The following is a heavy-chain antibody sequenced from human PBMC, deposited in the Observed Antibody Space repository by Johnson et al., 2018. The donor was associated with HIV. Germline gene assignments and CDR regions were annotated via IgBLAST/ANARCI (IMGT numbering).Heavy chain of an antibody. CDR2: IKQDGREK. Sequence: EVQLVESGGGLVQPGGSLRLSCAASGFTFNDNWMGLVRQAPGKGLEWVANIKQDGREKYYVDSVKGRFTISRDNSKNTLYLQMNSLGAEDTAVYYCARGGVYSSPHDAFDVWGQGTMVTVSS. V-gene: IGHV3-7*01. D-gene: IGHD6-13*01. J-gene: IGHJ3*01. CDR3: ARGGVYSSPHDAFDV. CDR1: GFTFNDNW.